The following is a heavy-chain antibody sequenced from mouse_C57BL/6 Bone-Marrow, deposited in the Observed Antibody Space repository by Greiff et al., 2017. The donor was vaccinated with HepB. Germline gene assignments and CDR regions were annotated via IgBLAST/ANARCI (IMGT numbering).Heavy chain of an antibody. CDR2: IDPNSGGT. V-gene: IGHV1-72*01. J-gene: IGHJ4*01. D-gene: IGHD1-1*01. Sequence: QVQLQQPGAELVKPGASVKLSCKASGYTFTSYWMHWVKQRPGRGLEWIGRIDPNSGGTKYNEKFKSKATLTVDKPSSTAYMQLSSLTSEDSAVYYCARTLYYGSRDYAMDYWGQGTSVTVSS. CDR3: ARTLYYGSRDYAMDY. CDR1: GYTFTSYW.